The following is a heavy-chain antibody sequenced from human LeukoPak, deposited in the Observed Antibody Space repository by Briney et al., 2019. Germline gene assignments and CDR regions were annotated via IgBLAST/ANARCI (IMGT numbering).Heavy chain of an antibody. D-gene: IGHD2-2*01. CDR3: ARVGIVVVPAAMGSAFDI. CDR1: GYTFTGYY. V-gene: IGHV1-2*02. CDR2: INPNSGGT. Sequence: GASVKVSCKASGYTFTGYYMHWVRQAPGQGLEWMGWINPNSGGTNYAQKFQGRVTMTRDTSISTAYMELSRLRSDDTAVYYYARVGIVVVPAAMGSAFDIWGQGTMVTVSS. J-gene: IGHJ3*02.